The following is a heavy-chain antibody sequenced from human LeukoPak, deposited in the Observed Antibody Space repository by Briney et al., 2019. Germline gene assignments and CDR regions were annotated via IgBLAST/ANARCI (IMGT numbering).Heavy chain of an antibody. J-gene: IGHJ3*02. CDR1: GGSISSYY. D-gene: IGHD3-3*01. Sequence: SETLSLTCTVSGGSISSYYWSWIRQPPGKGLEWIGYIYHSGSTNYNPSLKSRVTISVDTSKNQFSLKLSSVTAADTAVYYCARASTIFGVVISAFDIWGQGTMVTVSS. V-gene: IGHV4-59*01. CDR3: ARASTIFGVVISAFDI. CDR2: IYHSGST.